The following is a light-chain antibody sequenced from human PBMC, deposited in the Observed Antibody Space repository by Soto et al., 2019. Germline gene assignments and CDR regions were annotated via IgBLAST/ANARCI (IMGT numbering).Light chain of an antibody. J-gene: IGLJ1*01. Sequence: QSALTQPASVSGSPGQSITISCTGTSNDVGYYNYVSWYQHHPGKAPKLMISEVSNRPSGVSNRFSGSKSGNTASLTISGLQTEDEADYYCNSYTSSSSYVFGTGTKLTVL. CDR2: EVS. CDR3: NSYTSSSSYV. V-gene: IGLV2-14*01. CDR1: SNDVGYYNY.